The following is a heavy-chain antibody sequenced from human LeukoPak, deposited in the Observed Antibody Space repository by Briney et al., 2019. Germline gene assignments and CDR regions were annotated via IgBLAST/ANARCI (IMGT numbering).Heavy chain of an antibody. CDR2: IKQDGSEK. D-gene: IGHD1-14*01. CDR1: GFIFTSYW. J-gene: IGHJ4*02. Sequence: GGSLRFSCAASGFIFTSYWMNWVRQAPGMGLEWVANIKQDGSEKYYVDSVKGRFTISRDNAKNSLYLQMNSLRAEDTAVYYCARDPDRDGVDYWGQGTLVTVSS. CDR3: ARDPDRDGVDY. V-gene: IGHV3-7*01.